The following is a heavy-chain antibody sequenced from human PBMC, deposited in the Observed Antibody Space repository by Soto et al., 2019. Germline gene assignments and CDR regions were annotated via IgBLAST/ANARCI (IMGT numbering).Heavy chain of an antibody. CDR1: GYSISSGYY. V-gene: IGHV4-38-2*01. Sequence: SETLSLTCSVSGYSISSGYYWGWIRQPPGKGLEWIGIIYHSGSTYYNPSLKSRVTISVDTSKNQFSLKLSSVTAADTAVYYCASLGGLSLLGTKYYYYYGMDVWGQGTTVTVSS. J-gene: IGHJ6*02. CDR2: IYHSGST. D-gene: IGHD3-16*02. CDR3: ASLGGLSLLGTKYYYYYGMDV.